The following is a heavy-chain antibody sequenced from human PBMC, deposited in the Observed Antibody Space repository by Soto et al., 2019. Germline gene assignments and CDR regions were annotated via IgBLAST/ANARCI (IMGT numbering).Heavy chain of an antibody. J-gene: IGHJ4*02. CDR2: IYPGDSDT. CDR1: GDSFTSYW. V-gene: IGHV5-51*01. CDR3: ARMAENYYHSSGYPD. D-gene: IGHD3-22*01. Sequence: GESLKISCKGSGDSFTSYWIGWVRRMPGKGLEWMGIIYPGDSDTRYSPSFQGQVTISADKSISTAYLQWSSLKASDTAMYYCARMAENYYHSSGYPDWGQGTLVTVSS.